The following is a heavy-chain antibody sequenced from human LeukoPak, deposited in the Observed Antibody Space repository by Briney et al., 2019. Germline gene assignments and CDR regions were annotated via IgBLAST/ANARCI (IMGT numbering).Heavy chain of an antibody. CDR1: GFTFSSYW. Sequence: GGSLRLSCAASGFTFSSYWMSWVRQAPGKGLEWVANIKQDGSEKYYVDSVKGRFTISRDNAKNSLYLQMNSLRAEDTAVYYCASLLYYDSSGYCYRWGQGTLVTVSS. CDR3: ASLLYYDSSGYCYR. J-gene: IGHJ4*02. V-gene: IGHV3-7*01. CDR2: IKQDGSEK. D-gene: IGHD3-22*01.